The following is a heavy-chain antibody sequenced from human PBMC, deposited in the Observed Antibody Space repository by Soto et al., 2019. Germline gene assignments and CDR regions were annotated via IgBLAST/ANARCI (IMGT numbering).Heavy chain of an antibody. CDR1: GFTFSSYS. J-gene: IGHJ6*02. Sequence: GSLRLSCAASGFTFSSYSMNWVRQAPGKGLEWVSSISSSSSYIYYADSVKGRFTISRDNAKNSLYLQMNSLRAEDTAVYYCARDQYSSSSWNYYYYYGMDVWGQGTTVTVSS. CDR2: ISSSSSYI. D-gene: IGHD6-6*01. V-gene: IGHV3-21*01. CDR3: ARDQYSSSSWNYYYYYGMDV.